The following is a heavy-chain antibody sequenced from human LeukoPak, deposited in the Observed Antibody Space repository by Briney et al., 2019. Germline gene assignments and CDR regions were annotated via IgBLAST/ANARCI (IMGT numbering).Heavy chain of an antibody. J-gene: IGHJ2*01. D-gene: IGHD4-17*01. CDR1: GGSISSYY. CDR3: ARDIWVTTVGWYFDL. V-gene: IGHV4-4*07. CDR2: IYTSGST. Sequence: PSETLSLTCTVSGGSISSYYWSWIRQPAGKGLEWIGRIYTSGSTNCNPSLKSRVTMSVDTSKNQFSLKLSSVTAADTAVYYCARDIWVTTVGWYFDLWGRGTLVTVSS.